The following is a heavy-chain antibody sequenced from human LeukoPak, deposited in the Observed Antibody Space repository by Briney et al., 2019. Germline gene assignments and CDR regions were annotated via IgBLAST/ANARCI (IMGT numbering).Heavy chain of an antibody. Sequence: SETLSLTCTVSGGSISSYYWCWIRQPAGKGLEWIGRIYTSGSTNYNPSLKSRVTMSVDTSKNQFSLKLSSVTAADTAVYYRARDRDYYDSSAFDIWGQGTMVTVSS. D-gene: IGHD3-22*01. CDR3: ARDRDYYDSSAFDI. J-gene: IGHJ3*02. V-gene: IGHV4-4*07. CDR2: IYTSGST. CDR1: GGSISSYY.